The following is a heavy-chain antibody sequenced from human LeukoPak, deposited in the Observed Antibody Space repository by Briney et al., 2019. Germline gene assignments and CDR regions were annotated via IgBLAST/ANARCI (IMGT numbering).Heavy chain of an antibody. Sequence: GASVKVSCKASGYTFTGYYLHWVRQAPGQGLEWMGRINPNRGGANYAQKFQGRVTMTRDTSTSIAYMEVSRLRSDDTAVYFCARDAYSSTTFDYWGQGTLVTVSS. D-gene: IGHD6-13*01. CDR1: GYTFTGYY. CDR2: INPNRGGA. V-gene: IGHV1-2*06. CDR3: ARDAYSSTTFDY. J-gene: IGHJ4*02.